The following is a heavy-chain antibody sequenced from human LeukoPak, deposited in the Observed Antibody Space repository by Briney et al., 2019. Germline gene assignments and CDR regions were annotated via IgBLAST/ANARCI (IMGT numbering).Heavy chain of an antibody. V-gene: IGHV4-39*01. Sequence: SETLSLTCTVSGGSISSSSYYWGWIRQPPGKGLKWIGSIYYSGSTYYNPSLKSRVTISVDTSKNQFSLKLSSVTAADTAVYYCALARRFGGWFDPWGQGTLVTVSS. CDR2: IYYSGST. J-gene: IGHJ5*02. CDR3: ALARRFGGWFDP. CDR1: GGSISSSSYY. D-gene: IGHD4-23*01.